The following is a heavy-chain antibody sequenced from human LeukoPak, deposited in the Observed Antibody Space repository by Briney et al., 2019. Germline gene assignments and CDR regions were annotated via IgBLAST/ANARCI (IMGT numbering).Heavy chain of an antibody. V-gene: IGHV3-7*01. CDR3: AREPAAAGTFYYHMDV. J-gene: IGHJ6*03. D-gene: IGHD6-13*01. Sequence: GGSLRLSCAASGFTFSSYWMSWVRQAPGKGLEWVANIKQDGSEKYYVDSVKGRFTISRDNAKNSLYLQMNSLRAEDTAVYYCAREPAAAGTFYYHMDVWGKGTTVTVSS. CDR1: GFTFSSYW. CDR2: IKQDGSEK.